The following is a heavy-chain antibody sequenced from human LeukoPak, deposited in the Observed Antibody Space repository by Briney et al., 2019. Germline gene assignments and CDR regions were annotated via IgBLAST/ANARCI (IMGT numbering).Heavy chain of an antibody. CDR2: IYYSGST. CDR1: GGSFSSYY. J-gene: IGHJ3*02. V-gene: IGHV4-39*07. D-gene: IGHD2-2*01. Sequence: SETLSLTCAVYGGSFSSYYWGWIRQPPGKGLEWIGSIYYSGSTYYNPSLKSRVTISVDTSKNQFSLKLSSVTAADTAVYYCARDRPRYCSSTSCALDAFDIWGQGTMVTVSS. CDR3: ARDRPRYCSSTSCALDAFDI.